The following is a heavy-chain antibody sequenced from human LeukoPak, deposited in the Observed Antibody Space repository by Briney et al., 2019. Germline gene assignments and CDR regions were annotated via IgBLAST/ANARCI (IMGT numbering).Heavy chain of an antibody. CDR2: INSRGNRT. CDR3: ARGGDCGSTSCYDDGFDI. V-gene: IGHV3-74*01. D-gene: IGHD2-2*01. CDR1: RFAFSNYW. Sequence: PGGSLRLSCAASRFAFSNYWMHWVRQAPGKGLVWVSRINSRGNRTNYADSAKGRFAISRDNAKNTMYLQMNSLRVEDTAVYYCARGGDCGSTSCYDDGFDIWGQGTMVTVSS. J-gene: IGHJ3*02.